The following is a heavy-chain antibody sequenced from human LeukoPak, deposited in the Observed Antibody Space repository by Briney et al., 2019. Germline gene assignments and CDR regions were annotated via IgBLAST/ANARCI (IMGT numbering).Heavy chain of an antibody. V-gene: IGHV4-31*03. D-gene: IGHD3-22*01. Sequence: SETLSLTCTVSGGSTSGGGYYWSWIRQHPGKGLEWIGYIYYSGSTYYNPSLKSRVTISVDTSKNQFSLKLTSVTAADTAVYYCARASYYFDSSGYYSVGYFDYWGQGTLVTVSS. CDR3: ARASYYFDSSGYYSVGYFDY. CDR2: IYYSGST. CDR1: GGSTSGGGYY. J-gene: IGHJ4*02.